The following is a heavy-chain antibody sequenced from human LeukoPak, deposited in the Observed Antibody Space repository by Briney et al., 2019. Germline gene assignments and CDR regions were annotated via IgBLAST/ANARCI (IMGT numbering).Heavy chain of an antibody. D-gene: IGHD5-24*01. J-gene: IGHJ4*02. CDR3: ARGGGRWLQPGTRGIDY. CDR2: INHSGST. Sequence: PSETLSLTCAVYGGPFSGYYWSWIRQPPGKGLEWIGEINHSGSTNYNPSLKSRVTISVDTSKNQFSLKLSSVTAADTAVYYCARGGGRWLQPGTRGIDYWGQGTLVTVSS. V-gene: IGHV4-34*01. CDR1: GGPFSGYY.